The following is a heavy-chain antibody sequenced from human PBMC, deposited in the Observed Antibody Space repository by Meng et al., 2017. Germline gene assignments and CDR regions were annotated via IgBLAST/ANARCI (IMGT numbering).Heavy chain of an antibody. CDR2: ISYDGSNK. CDR1: GFTFSSYA. J-gene: IGHJ3*02. D-gene: IGHD2-15*01. V-gene: IGHV3-30*01. Sequence: GESLKISCAASGFTFSSYAMHWVRQAPGKGLEWVAVISYDGSNKYYADSVKGRFTISRDNSKNTLYLQMNSLRAEDTAVYYCARPILGYCSGGSCYETLNALDIWGQGTMVTVSS. CDR3: ARPILGYCSGGSCYETLNALDI.